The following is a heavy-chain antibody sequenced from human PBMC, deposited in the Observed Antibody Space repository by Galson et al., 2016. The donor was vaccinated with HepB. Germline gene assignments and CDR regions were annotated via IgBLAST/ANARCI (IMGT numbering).Heavy chain of an antibody. Sequence: SLRLSCAASGFPFSRYAMSWVRQAPGKGLEWVSGISGSGDSSYYADSLKGRFTISRDNSKDTIYLYVNSLRAEDTAVYYCAKGECGSCYRDGWYFDLWGRGTLVIVSS. CDR1: GFPFSRYA. J-gene: IGHJ2*01. CDR3: AKGECGSCYRDGWYFDL. D-gene: IGHD2-15*01. CDR2: ISGSGDSS. V-gene: IGHV3-23*01.